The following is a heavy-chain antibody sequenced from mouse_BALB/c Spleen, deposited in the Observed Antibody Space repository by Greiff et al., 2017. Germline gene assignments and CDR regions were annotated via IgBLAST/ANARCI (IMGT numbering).Heavy chain of an antibody. J-gene: IGHJ4*01. V-gene: IGHV3-2*02. CDR3: ARGKFITTVVGAMDY. D-gene: IGHD1-1*01. CDR1: GYSITSDYA. Sequence: EVQLVESGPGLVKPSQSLSLTCTVTGYSITSDYAWNWIRQFPGNKLEWMGYISYSGSTSYNPSLKSRISITRDTSKNQFFLQLNSVTTEDTATYYCARGKFITTVVGAMDYWGQGTSVTVSS. CDR2: ISYSGST.